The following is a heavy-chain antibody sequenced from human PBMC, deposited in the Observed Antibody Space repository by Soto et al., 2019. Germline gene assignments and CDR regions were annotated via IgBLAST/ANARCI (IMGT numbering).Heavy chain of an antibody. CDR3: ARGIRGVISTDMYYYYGMDV. CDR2: INHSGST. V-gene: IGHV4-34*01. J-gene: IGHJ6*02. D-gene: IGHD3-10*01. Sequence: SETLSLTCAVYGGSFSGYYWSWIRQPPGKGLEWVGEINHSGSTNYNPSLKSRVTISVDTSKNQFSLKLSSVTAADTAVYYCARGIRGVISTDMYYYYGMDVWGQGTAVTVSS. CDR1: GGSFSGYY.